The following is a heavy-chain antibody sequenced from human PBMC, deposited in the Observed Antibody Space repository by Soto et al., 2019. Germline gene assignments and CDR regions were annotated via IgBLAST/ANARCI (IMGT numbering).Heavy chain of an antibody. Sequence: QMQLQESGSGLVKPSQTLSLTCAVSGGSISSGGYSWSWNRQPPGKGLEWIGYVYHSGSTYYNPPLKSRVTISVHRYKTQFALKLSSVTAADTAVYYCARCAPLFIQHWGQGTLVTVSS. D-gene: IGHD3-10*01. CDR3: ARCAPLFIQH. CDR2: VYHSGST. CDR1: GGSISSGGYS. V-gene: IGHV4-30-2*01. J-gene: IGHJ1*01.